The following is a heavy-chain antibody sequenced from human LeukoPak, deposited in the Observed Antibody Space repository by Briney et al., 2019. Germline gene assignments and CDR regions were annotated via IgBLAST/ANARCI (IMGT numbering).Heavy chain of an antibody. J-gene: IGHJ4*02. CDR2: IIPIFGTA. Sequence: PWASVKVSCKASGGTFSSYAISWVRQAPEQGLEWMGGIIPIFGTANYAQKFQGRVTITADESTSTAYMELSSLRSEDTAVYYCARGPEGYSSSWYYTDYWGQGTLVTVSS. CDR1: GGTFSSYA. V-gene: IGHV1-69*13. D-gene: IGHD6-13*01. CDR3: ARGPEGYSSSWYYTDY.